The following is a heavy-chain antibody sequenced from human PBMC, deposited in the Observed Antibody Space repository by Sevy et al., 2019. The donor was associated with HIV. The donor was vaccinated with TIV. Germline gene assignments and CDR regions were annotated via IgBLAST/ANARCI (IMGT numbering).Heavy chain of an antibody. CDR3: ARARSSGWNPGVDY. Sequence: ASVKVSCKASGYSFTSYAISWVRQAPGQGLEWMGWISAYNGNTYYEQKLQGRVTMTTDTSTTTAYMELRSLRSDDTAVYYCARARSSGWNPGVDYWGQGTLVTVSS. CDR1: GYSFTSYA. CDR2: ISAYNGNT. D-gene: IGHD6-19*01. J-gene: IGHJ4*02. V-gene: IGHV1-18*01.